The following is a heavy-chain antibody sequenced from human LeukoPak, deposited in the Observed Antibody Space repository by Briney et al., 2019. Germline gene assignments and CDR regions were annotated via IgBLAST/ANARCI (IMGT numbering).Heavy chain of an antibody. J-gene: IGHJ4*02. CDR3: ARDRHYDSSGYWD. V-gene: IGHV3-11*01. D-gene: IGHD3-22*01. CDR1: GFTFDDYG. Sequence: GGSLRLSCAASGFTFDDYGMSWVRQAPGKGLEWVSYISSSGSTIYYADSVKGRFTISRDNDKNSPYLQMNSLRAEDTAVYYCARDRHYDSSGYWDWGQGTLVTVSS. CDR2: ISSSGSTI.